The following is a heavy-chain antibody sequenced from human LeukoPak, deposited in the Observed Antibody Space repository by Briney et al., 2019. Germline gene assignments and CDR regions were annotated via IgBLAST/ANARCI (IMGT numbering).Heavy chain of an antibody. V-gene: IGHV4-59*12. CDR3: ARDPGTTPSY. Sequence: SETLSLTCTVSGGSISSYYWSWIRQPPGKGLEWIGYIYYSGSTNYNPSLKSRVTISVDTSKNQFSLKLSSVTAADTAVYYCARDPGTTPSYWGQGTLVTVSS. J-gene: IGHJ4*02. CDR2: IYYSGST. D-gene: IGHD1-7*01. CDR1: GGSISSYY.